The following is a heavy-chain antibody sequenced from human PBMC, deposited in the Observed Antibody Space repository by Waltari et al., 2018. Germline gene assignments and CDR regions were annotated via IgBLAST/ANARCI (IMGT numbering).Heavy chain of an antibody. Sequence: EVQLLESGGDLIEPGGSLRLSCAASGFTFSHFAMTWFRQAPGKSLKWGSSISGSGVTSYYTDSVTGRFTVSRDNSENTLYLQMNNLRADDTGIYYCAKDRGSGRIFFDSWGRGTLVVVSS. CDR3: AKDRGSGRIFFDS. CDR2: ISGSGVTS. CDR1: GFTFSHFA. J-gene: IGHJ4*02. D-gene: IGHD3-10*01. V-gene: IGHV3-23*01.